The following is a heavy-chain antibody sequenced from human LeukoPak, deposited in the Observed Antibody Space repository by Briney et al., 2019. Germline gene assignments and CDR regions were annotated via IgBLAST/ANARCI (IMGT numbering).Heavy chain of an antibody. Sequence: GGSLRLSCAASGXTFSSYAMSWVRQAPEKGLEWVLTFSGSGGGTYYADSVKGRFTISRDDSKNTLYLQMNSLRAEDTAVYYCAKDLGRYRNNYFDYWGQGTLVTVSS. CDR2: FSGSGGGT. CDR1: GXTFSSYA. J-gene: IGHJ4*02. CDR3: AKDLGRYRNNYFDY. V-gene: IGHV3-23*01. D-gene: IGHD1-26*01.